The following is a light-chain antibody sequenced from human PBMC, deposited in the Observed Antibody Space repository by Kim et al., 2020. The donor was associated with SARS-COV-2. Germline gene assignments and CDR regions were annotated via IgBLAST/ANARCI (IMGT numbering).Light chain of an antibody. CDR2: YDD. V-gene: IGLV3-21*04. CDR1: NLGSEN. J-gene: IGLJ2*01. CDR3: QVWDRSSDQVL. Sequence: APGKTATLACGGNNLGSENVHWYQQQPGQAPVLVIHYDDGRPSGIPDRFSGSKSGNTATLTISRVEAGDEADYYCQVWDRSSDQVLFGGGTQLTVL.